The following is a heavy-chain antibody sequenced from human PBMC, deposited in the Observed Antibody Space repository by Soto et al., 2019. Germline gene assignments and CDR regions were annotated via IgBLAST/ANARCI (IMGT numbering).Heavy chain of an antibody. Sequence: QVQLGQSGAEVKKPGSSVKVSCKASGGTFSSYTISWVRQAPGQGLEWMGRIIPILGIANYAQKFQGRVTITADKSTSTAYMELSSLRSEDTAVYYCARDLGDNWFDPWGQGTLVTVSS. CDR1: GGTFSSYT. J-gene: IGHJ5*02. D-gene: IGHD3-16*01. CDR3: ARDLGDNWFDP. V-gene: IGHV1-69*08. CDR2: IIPILGIA.